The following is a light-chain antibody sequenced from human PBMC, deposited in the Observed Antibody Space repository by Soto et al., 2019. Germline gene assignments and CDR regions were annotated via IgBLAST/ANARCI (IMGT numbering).Light chain of an antibody. Sequence: QNLTAPSLSEGGRAPLSCGASQSVAGNFLAWYQHKPGLAPRLLIYGASSRATGIPARFSGSGSETDFTLTISSLQSEDFAVYYCQQYNTWPLTPGARTKVVIK. V-gene: IGKV3-15*01. CDR3: QQYNTWPLT. CDR2: GAS. J-gene: IGKJ4*01. CDR1: QSVAGN.